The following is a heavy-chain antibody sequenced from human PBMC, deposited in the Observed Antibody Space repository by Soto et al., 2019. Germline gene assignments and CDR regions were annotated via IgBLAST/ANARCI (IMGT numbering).Heavy chain of an antibody. V-gene: IGHV1-2*04. CDR2: INPKNGGT. D-gene: IGHD6-13*01. CDR3: ARGVGSSWFDP. CDR1: GYTFTANY. Sequence: QVQLVQPATDVKKPGASVKVSCRAAGYTFTANYFHWVRQAPGQGLEWMGWINPKNGGTTVAQKSQDWVTLTRDTSINTAYMELSRLTSEDTAIYYCARGVGSSWFDPWGQGTLVTVSS. J-gene: IGHJ5*02.